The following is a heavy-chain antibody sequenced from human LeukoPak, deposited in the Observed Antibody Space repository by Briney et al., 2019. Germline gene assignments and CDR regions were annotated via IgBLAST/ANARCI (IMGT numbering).Heavy chain of an antibody. CDR2: IRYDGSNK. Sequence: GGSLRLSCAASGFTFSSYGMHWVRQAPGKGLEWVAFIRYDGSNKYYADSVKGRFTISRDNAKNSLYLQMNSLRAEDTAVYYCARGPLVGANWFDPWGQGTLVTVSS. CDR1: GFTFSSYG. CDR3: ARGPLVGANWFDP. D-gene: IGHD1-26*01. V-gene: IGHV3-30*02. J-gene: IGHJ5*02.